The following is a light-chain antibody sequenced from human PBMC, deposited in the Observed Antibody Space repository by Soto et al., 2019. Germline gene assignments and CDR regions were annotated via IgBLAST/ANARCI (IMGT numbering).Light chain of an antibody. CDR2: GNS. V-gene: IGLV1-40*01. J-gene: IGLJ3*02. Sequence: QCVLTQAPSGSGAPGQRVTISCTGSSSNIGAGYDVHWYQQLPGTAPKLLIYGNSNRPSGVPDRFSGSKSGTSASLAITGLQAEDEADYYCQSYDSSLSGWVFGGGTKLTVL. CDR1: SSNIGAGYD. CDR3: QSYDSSLSGWV.